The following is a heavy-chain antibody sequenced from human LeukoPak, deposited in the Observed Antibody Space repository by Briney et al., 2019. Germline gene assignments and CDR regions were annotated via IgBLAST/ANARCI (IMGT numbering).Heavy chain of an antibody. V-gene: IGHV1-69*13. D-gene: IGHD6-13*01. Sequence: SVKLSCKASGGTFSSYAISWVRQAPGQGLEWMGGIIPIFGTANYAQKFQGRVTITADESTSTAYMELSSLRSEDTAVYYCARPALSSAAGTGFDYWGQGTLVTVSS. CDR2: IIPIFGTA. J-gene: IGHJ4*02. CDR1: GGTFSSYA. CDR3: ARPALSSAAGTGFDY.